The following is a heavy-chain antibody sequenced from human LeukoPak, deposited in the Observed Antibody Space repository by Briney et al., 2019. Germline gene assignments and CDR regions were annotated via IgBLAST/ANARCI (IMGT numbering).Heavy chain of an antibody. Sequence: PGGSLRLSCAASGFTFSSYAMSWVRQAPGKGLEWVAVIWYDGSNKYYADSVKGRFTISRDNSKNTLYLQMNSLRAEDTAVYYCARDWSGSYYFDYWGQGTLVTVSS. J-gene: IGHJ4*02. CDR3: ARDWSGSYYFDY. D-gene: IGHD1-26*01. CDR2: IWYDGSNK. CDR1: GFTFSSYA. V-gene: IGHV3-33*08.